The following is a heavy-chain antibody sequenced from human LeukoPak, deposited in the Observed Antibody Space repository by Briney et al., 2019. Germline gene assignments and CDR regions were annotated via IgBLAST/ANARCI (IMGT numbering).Heavy chain of an antibody. CDR2: INPNSGGT. Sequence: ASVKVSCKASGYTFTGYYMHWVRQAPGQGLEWMGWINPNSGGTNYAQKFQGRVTMTRDTSISTAYMELSRLRSDDTAVYYCARSGRGRSSSVITFDYWGQGTLVTVSS. D-gene: IGHD2-2*01. CDR1: GYTFTGYY. CDR3: ARSGRGRSSSVITFDY. V-gene: IGHV1-2*02. J-gene: IGHJ4*02.